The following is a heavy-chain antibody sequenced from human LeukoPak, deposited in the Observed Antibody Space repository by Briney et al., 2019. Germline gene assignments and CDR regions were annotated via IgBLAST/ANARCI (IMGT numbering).Heavy chain of an antibody. CDR2: ISGSGGST. CDR3: AKVGDSSGYYYLGYYYGMDV. Sequence: GGSLRLSCAASGFTFSSYAMSWVRQAPGKGLEWVSAISGSGGSTYYADSVKGRFTISRDNSKNTLYLQMNSLRAEDTAVYYCAKVGDSSGYYYLGYYYGMDVWGQGTTVTVSS. CDR1: GFTFSSYA. D-gene: IGHD3-22*01. V-gene: IGHV3-23*01. J-gene: IGHJ6*02.